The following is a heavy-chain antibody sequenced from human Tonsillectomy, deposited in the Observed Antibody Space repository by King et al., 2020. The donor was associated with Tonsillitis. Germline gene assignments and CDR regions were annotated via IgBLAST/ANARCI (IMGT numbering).Heavy chain of an antibody. Sequence: VQLVESGGGLVQPGRSLRLSCAASGFTFDDYAMHWVRQTPGKGLEWVSGVNWNRGIIGYADLVKGRFTISRDNAKNSLYLQMNSLRAEDTALYYCAKDWSVAGTGAFDIWGQGTMVTVSS. CDR1: GFTFDDYA. D-gene: IGHD6-19*01. V-gene: IGHV3-9*01. J-gene: IGHJ3*02. CDR2: VNWNRGII. CDR3: AKDWSVAGTGAFDI.